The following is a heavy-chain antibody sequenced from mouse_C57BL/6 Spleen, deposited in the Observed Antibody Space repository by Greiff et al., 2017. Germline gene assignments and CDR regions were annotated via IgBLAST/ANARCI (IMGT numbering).Heavy chain of an antibody. CDR1: GYTFTSYW. CDR2: IYPGSGST. CDR3: ARYVSNHRYFDV. Sequence: QVQLKQPGAELVKPGASVSMSCKASGYTFTSYWITWVKQRPGQGLEWIGDIYPGSGSTNYTEKFKSKATLTVDTSSSTAYMQLSSLTSEDSAVYYCARYVSNHRYFDVGGTGTTVTVS. V-gene: IGHV1-55*01. J-gene: IGHJ1*03.